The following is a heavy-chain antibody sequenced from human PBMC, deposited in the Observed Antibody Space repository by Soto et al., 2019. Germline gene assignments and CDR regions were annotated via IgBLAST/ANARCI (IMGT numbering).Heavy chain of an antibody. Sequence: SVKVSCKAFGGTFSSYAICWVRQAPGQGLEWMGGIIPMFDSTNYAQKFQGRVTITADESTSTAFMELSSLRSEDTAVYYCARRVVVTSVRDIAYYYYGLDVSGQGPTVTVYS. CDR3: ARRVVVTSVRDIAYYYYGLDV. CDR2: IIPMFDST. V-gene: IGHV1-69*13. CDR1: GGTFSSYA. J-gene: IGHJ6*02. D-gene: IGHD2-21*02.